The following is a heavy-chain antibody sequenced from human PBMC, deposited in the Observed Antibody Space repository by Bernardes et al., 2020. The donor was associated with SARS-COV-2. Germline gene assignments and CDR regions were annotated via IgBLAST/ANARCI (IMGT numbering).Heavy chain of an antibody. CDR3: ARGLNYGGNYFDH. Sequence: GSLRLSCAASGFTFSDSWMNWVRRAPGKGLEWVADIKPDGSEKFYMASVRGRFTISRDNAESSLYLQMNSLRAEDTAIYYCARGLNYGGNYFDHWGLGTLVTVSS. D-gene: IGHD4-17*01. CDR1: GFTFSDSW. J-gene: IGHJ4*02. CDR2: IKPDGSEK. V-gene: IGHV3-7*01.